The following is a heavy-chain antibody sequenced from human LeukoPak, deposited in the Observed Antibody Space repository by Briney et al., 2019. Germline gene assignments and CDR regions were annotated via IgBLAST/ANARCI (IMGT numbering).Heavy chain of an antibody. CDR1: GYTFTSYY. D-gene: IGHD5-12*01. Sequence: ASVKVSCKASGYTFTSYYMHWVRQAPGQGLEWMGIINPSGGSTSYAQKFQGRVTMTRDTSTSTVYMELSSLRSEDTAVYYCARRRGYSGYDQEDYSDYWGQGTLVTVSS. J-gene: IGHJ4*02. CDR3: ARRRGYSGYDQEDYSDY. CDR2: INPSGGST. V-gene: IGHV1-46*01.